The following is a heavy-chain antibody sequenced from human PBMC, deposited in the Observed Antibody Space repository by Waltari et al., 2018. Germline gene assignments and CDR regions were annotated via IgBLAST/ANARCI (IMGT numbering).Heavy chain of an antibody. CDR2: IRNRARSFTT. Sequence: EVQVVESGGGLVQPGGSLRLSCAASGFTSTDQYMNWVRQAPGKGLEWVGLIRNRARSFTTDYAASVEGRFAISRDDSKNLLYLQMNSLKTEDTAVYYCVRDKSGGYYDYWGQGTLVTVSS. D-gene: IGHD1-26*01. CDR3: VRDKSGGYYDY. J-gene: IGHJ4*02. CDR1: GFTSTDQY. V-gene: IGHV3-72*01.